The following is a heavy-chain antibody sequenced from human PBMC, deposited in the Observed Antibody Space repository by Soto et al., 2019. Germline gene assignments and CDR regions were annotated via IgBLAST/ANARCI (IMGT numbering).Heavy chain of an antibody. D-gene: IGHD3-22*01. V-gene: IGHV4-59*01. CDR2: TSHTGTT. J-gene: IGHJ5*02. CDR1: GVSISSDY. CDR3: ARGFDGSGPYSPTFDH. Sequence: SETLSLTCTVSGVSISSDYWTWIRQSPGKGLEWIAYTSHTGTTDYNPSLKSRVTVSVDRSKNQFSLKLKSVTAADTAVYYCARGFDGSGPYSPTFDHWGQGILVTVSS.